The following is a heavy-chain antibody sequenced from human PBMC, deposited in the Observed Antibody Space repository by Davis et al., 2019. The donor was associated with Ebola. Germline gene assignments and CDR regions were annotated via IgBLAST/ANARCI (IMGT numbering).Heavy chain of an antibody. J-gene: IGHJ6*02. CDR3: ARNRITGSSSFYYYYGMDV. D-gene: IGHD6-6*01. V-gene: IGHV4-39*07. CDR2: INHSGST. CDR1: GGSVSSGSYY. Sequence: SETLSLTCTVSGGSVSSGSYYWSWIRQPPGKGLEWIGQINHSGSTNYNPSLKSRVTISVDTSKNQFSLKLSSVTAADTAVYYCARNRITGSSSFYYYYGMDVWGQGTTVTVSS.